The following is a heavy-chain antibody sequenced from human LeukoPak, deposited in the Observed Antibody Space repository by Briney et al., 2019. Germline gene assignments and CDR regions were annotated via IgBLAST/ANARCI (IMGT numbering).Heavy chain of an antibody. CDR2: IYYSGST. V-gene: IGHV4-39*07. CDR1: GGSISSSTYY. D-gene: IGHD5-18*01. J-gene: IGHJ4*02. Sequence: SETLSLTCTVTGGSISSSTYYWGWIRQPPGKGLQWIGNIYYSGSTHYNPSLKGRVTISRDTSKNQFSLKVTSVTAADTAVYYCARDVGNSYGYAFGYWGQGTLVIVSS. CDR3: ARDVGNSYGYAFGY.